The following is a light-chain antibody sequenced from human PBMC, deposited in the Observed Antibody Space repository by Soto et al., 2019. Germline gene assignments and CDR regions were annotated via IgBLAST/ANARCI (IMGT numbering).Light chain of an antibody. CDR1: SSNIGAGFD. Sequence: QAVLTQPPSVSGAPGQRLTISCAGTSSNIGAGFDVHWYQQLPGTAPKLLIYANDDRPSGVPDRFSGSTSGTSASLAITGLQAEDAADYYCCLYVGATTYVFGTGTKLTVL. CDR2: AND. V-gene: IGLV1-40*01. CDR3: CLYVGATTYV. J-gene: IGLJ1*01.